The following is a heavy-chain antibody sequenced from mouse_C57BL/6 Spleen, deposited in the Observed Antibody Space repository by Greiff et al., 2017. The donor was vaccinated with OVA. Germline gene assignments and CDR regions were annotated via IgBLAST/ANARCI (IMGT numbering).Heavy chain of an antibody. CDR2: FHPYNDDT. V-gene: IGHV1-47*01. CDR3: ASADYYGSSYNWYFDV. Sequence: VQVVESGAELVKPGASVKMSCKASGYTFTTYPIEWMKQNHGKSLEWIGNFHPYNDDTKYNEKFKGKATLTVEKSSSTVYLELSRLTSDDSAVYYCASADYYGSSYNWYFDVWGTGTTVTVSS. CDR1: GYTFTTYP. J-gene: IGHJ1*03. D-gene: IGHD1-1*01.